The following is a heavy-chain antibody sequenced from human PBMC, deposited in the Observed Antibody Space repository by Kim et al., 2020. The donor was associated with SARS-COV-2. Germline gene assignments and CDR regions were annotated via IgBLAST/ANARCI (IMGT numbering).Heavy chain of an antibody. CDR1: GFTFSSYG. CDR3: ARAEIKPFLVGVEWDPPDY. CDR2: IWYDGSNK. D-gene: IGHD3-3*01. Sequence: GGSLRLSCAASGFTFSSYGMHWVRQAPGKGLEWVAVIWYDGSNKYYADSVKGRFTISRDNSKNTLYLQMNSLRAEDTAVYYCARAEIKPFLVGVEWDPPDYWGQGTLVTVSS. V-gene: IGHV3-33*01. J-gene: IGHJ4*02.